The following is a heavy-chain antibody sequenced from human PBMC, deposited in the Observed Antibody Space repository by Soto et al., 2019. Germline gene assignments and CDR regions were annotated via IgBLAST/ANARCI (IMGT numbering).Heavy chain of an antibody. V-gene: IGHV4-30-2*01. CDR1: GGSISSGGYS. D-gene: IGHD5-12*01. CDR2: IYHSGST. CDR3: ARERYSGYGFFDY. J-gene: IGHJ4*02. Sequence: SETLSLTCAVSGGSISSGGYSWSWIRQPPGKGLEWIGYIYHSGSTYYNPSLKSRVTISVDGSKNQFSLKLSSVTAADTAVYYCARERYSGYGFFDYWGQGTLVTVSS.